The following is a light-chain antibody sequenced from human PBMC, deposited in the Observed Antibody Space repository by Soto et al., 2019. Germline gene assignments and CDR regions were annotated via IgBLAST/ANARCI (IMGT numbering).Light chain of an antibody. J-gene: IGLJ3*02. CDR3: QTWSTDIRV. CDR2: VNSDGSH. Sequence: QRVLTQAPSDSASLGASVKLTCTLSSGHNSYAIAWHQQQPEKGPRYLMKVNSDGSHSKGDGIPDRFSGSSSGAERYLTISSLQSEDEADYYCQTWSTDIRVFGGGTKLTVL. CDR1: SGHNSYA. V-gene: IGLV4-69*01.